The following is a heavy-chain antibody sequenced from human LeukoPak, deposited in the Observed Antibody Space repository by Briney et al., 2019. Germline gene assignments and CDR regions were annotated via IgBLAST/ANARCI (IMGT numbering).Heavy chain of an antibody. Sequence: GGSLRFSCAASGFTFSSYWMHWVRQAPGKGLVWVSRINSDGSSTSYADSVKGRFTISRDNAKNTLYLQMNSLGAEDTAVYYCARDARYYDSSGYPGDYWGQGTLVTVSS. CDR2: INSDGSST. J-gene: IGHJ4*02. CDR1: GFTFSSYW. V-gene: IGHV3-74*01. D-gene: IGHD3-22*01. CDR3: ARDARYYDSSGYPGDY.